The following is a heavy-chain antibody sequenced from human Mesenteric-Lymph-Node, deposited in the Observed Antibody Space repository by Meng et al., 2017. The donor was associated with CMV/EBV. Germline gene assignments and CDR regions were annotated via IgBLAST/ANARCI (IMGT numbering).Heavy chain of an antibody. D-gene: IGHD2/OR15-2a*01. CDR3: GRGNKSFDP. V-gene: IGHV1-2*02. J-gene: IGHJ5*02. CDR2: INPSSGDT. Sequence: ASVKVSCKASGYTFTGYYIHWVRQAPGQGLEWMGWINPSSGDTNYAQKFHGRVTMTRDTSISTGYMELSSLTSDDTAVYYCGRGNKSFDPWGQGTLVTVSS. CDR1: GYTFTGYY.